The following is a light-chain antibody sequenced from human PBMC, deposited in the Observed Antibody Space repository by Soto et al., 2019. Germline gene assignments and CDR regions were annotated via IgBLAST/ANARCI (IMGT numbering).Light chain of an antibody. Sequence: VLTQSPSASASLGASVKLTCTLSSGHSSYTIAWYQQQPEKGPRYLMNLNSDGSHTKGDGIPDRFSGSSSGAERYLTISSLQSEDEADYYCQTWGTGFRLFGGGTKVTVL. J-gene: IGLJ3*02. CDR2: LNSDGSH. V-gene: IGLV4-69*01. CDR1: SGHSSYT. CDR3: QTWGTGFRL.